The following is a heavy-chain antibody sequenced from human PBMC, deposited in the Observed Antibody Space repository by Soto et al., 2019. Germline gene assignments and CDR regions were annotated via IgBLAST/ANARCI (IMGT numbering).Heavy chain of an antibody. D-gene: IGHD2-15*01. CDR3: ARGGGYCSGGSCYSRDAFDI. CDR2: IIPILGIA. J-gene: IGHJ3*02. Sequence: QVQLVQSGAEVKKPGSSVKVSCKASGGTFSSYTISWVRQTPGQGLEWMGRIIPILGIANYAQKFQGRVTITEDKSTSTAYMELSSLRSEDTAVYYCARGGGYCSGGSCYSRDAFDIWGQGTMVTVSS. V-gene: IGHV1-69*02. CDR1: GGTFSSYT.